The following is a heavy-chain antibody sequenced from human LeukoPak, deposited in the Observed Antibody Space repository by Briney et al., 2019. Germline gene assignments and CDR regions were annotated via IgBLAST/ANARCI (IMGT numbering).Heavy chain of an antibody. D-gene: IGHD6-13*01. V-gene: IGHV3-21*01. CDR2: ISSSSSYI. J-gene: IGHJ4*02. CDR3: ARDRDIAAAGGDFDY. Sequence: GGSLRLSCAASGFIFSSYSMNWVRQAPGKGLEWVSSISSSSSYIYYADSVKGRFTISRDNAKNSLYLQMNSLRAEDTAVYYCARDRDIAAAGGDFDYWGQGTLVTVSS. CDR1: GFIFSSYS.